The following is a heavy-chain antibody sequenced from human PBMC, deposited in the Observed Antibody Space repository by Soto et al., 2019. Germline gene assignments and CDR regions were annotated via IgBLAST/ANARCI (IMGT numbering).Heavy chain of an antibody. CDR1: GFTLSSFS. CDR3: ARAPSREYSGYDPYFDY. J-gene: IGHJ4*02. V-gene: IGHV3-21*01. D-gene: IGHD5-12*01. CDR2: ISSRSTNI. Sequence: EVQLVESGGGLVKPGGSLRLSCGASGFTLSSFSMTWVRQAPGKGLEWVSSISSRSTNIYYADSVKGRFTISRDNAKNSLYLQMNSLRPEDTAVYYCARAPSREYSGYDPYFDYWGQGTLVTVSS.